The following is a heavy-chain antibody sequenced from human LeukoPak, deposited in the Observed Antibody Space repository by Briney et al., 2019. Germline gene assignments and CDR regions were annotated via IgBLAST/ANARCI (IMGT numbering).Heavy chain of an antibody. CDR1: GYTFTSYD. Sequence: ASVKVSCKASGYTFTSYDINWVRQATGQGLEWMGWMNPNSGNTGCAQKFQGRVTMTRNTSISTAYMELSSLRSEDTAVYYCARVMGTTVTPGGPWGQGTLVTVSS. V-gene: IGHV1-8*01. CDR2: MNPNSGNT. J-gene: IGHJ4*02. CDR3: ARVMGTTVTPGGP. D-gene: IGHD4-17*01.